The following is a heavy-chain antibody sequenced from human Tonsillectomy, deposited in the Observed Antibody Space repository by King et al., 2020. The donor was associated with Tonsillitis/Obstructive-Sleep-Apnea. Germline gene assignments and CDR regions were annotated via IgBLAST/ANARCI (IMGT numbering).Heavy chain of an antibody. J-gene: IGHJ4*02. V-gene: IGHV4-59*08. CDR3: ARRSEYSSSGGLDY. CDR2: IYYSGST. Sequence: QLQESGPGLVKPSETLSFTCTVSGGSISSYYWSWIRQPPGKGLEWIGYIYYSGSTNYNPSLKSRVTISVDTSKNQFSLKLSSVTAADTAVYYCARRSEYSSSGGLDYWGQGTLVTVSS. CDR1: GGSISSYY. D-gene: IGHD6-6*01.